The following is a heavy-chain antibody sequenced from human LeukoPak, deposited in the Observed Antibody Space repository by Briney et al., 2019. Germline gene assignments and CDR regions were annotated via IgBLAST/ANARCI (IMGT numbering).Heavy chain of an antibody. CDR1: GFTFSSYG. D-gene: IGHD6-13*01. CDR2: IWYDGSNK. J-gene: IGHJ4*02. V-gene: IGHV3-33*01. Sequence: GGSLRLSCAASGFTFSSYGMHWVRQAPGKGLEWVAVIWYDGSNKFYADSVKGRFTISRDNSKNTLYLQTNSLRAEDTAVYYCARDRAAADLDYWGQGTLVTVSS. CDR3: ARDRAAADLDY.